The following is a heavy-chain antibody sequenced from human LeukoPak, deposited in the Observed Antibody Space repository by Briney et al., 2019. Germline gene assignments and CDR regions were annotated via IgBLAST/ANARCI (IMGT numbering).Heavy chain of an antibody. CDR2: IYYTGST. CDR1: GGSISSYY. J-gene: IGHJ4*02. V-gene: IGHV4-39*01. Sequence: NPSETLSLTCTVSGGSISSYYWGWIRQPPGKGLEWIGSIYYTGSTYYTPSLRSRVTISVDTSKNQFSLKLSAVTAADTAVYYCARVVRDGSGYNYCFDYWGQGTLVTVSS. D-gene: IGHD3-22*01. CDR3: ARVVRDGSGYNYCFDY.